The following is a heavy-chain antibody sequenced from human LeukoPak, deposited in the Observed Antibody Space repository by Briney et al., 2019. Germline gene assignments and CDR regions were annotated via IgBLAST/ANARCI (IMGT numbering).Heavy chain of an antibody. Sequence: GGSLRLSCAASGFTFSSYGMHWVRQAPGKGLVWVSRIKSDGSSTSYADSVKGRFTISRDNAKNTLYLQMNSLRVEDMAVYYYARDLSYSFDYWGQGTLVTVSS. J-gene: IGHJ4*02. V-gene: IGHV3-74*01. CDR1: GFTFSSYG. CDR3: ARDLSYSFDY. D-gene: IGHD5-18*01. CDR2: IKSDGSST.